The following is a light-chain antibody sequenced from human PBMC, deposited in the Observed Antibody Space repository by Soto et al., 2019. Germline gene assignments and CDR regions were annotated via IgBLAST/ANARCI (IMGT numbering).Light chain of an antibody. J-gene: IGLJ2*01. V-gene: IGLV2-14*03. CDR3: SSYTSTNTVV. CDR1: SSDVGGYNY. CDR2: DVS. Sequence: QSVLTKPASVSGSPGQSITISCTGTSSDVGGYNYVSWYQHHPGKAPKLMIYDVSNRPSGVSNRFSGSKSDNTASLTISGLQSEDEADYYCSSYTSTNTVVFGGGTKLTVL.